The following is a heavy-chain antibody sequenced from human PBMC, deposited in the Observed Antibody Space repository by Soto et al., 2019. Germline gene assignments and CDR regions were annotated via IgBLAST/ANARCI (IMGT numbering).Heavy chain of an antibody. D-gene: IGHD2-15*01. CDR1: GGSISSGDYY. J-gene: IGHJ5*01. CDR2: IYYSGST. Sequence: PSETLSLTCTVSGGSISSGDYYWSWIRQPPGKGLEWIGYIYYSGSTYYNPSLKSRVTISVDTSKNQFSLKLSSVTAADTAVYYCARAMVVTQNWIVSWGQGPLVTAST. CDR3: ARAMVVTQNWIVS. V-gene: IGHV4-30-4*01.